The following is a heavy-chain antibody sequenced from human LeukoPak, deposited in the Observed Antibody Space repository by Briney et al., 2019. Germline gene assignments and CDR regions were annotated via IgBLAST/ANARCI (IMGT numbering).Heavy chain of an antibody. CDR3: TKTGDSGSFSDY. CDR1: GFIFSSYD. Sequence: GGSLRLSCAASGFIFSSYDMHWVRQAPGKGLEWVALVRYDGITKYYADSVKGRFTVSRDNSKKTLYVQMNSLRDDDTAIYYCTKTGDSGSFSDYWGQGTLVTVSS. J-gene: IGHJ4*02. CDR2: VRYDGITK. D-gene: IGHD5-12*01. V-gene: IGHV3-30*02.